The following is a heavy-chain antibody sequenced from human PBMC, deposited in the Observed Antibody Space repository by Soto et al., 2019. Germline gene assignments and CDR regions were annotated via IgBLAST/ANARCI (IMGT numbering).Heavy chain of an antibody. CDR3: ARGRGYGDYFYFDY. CDR1: GFTFSSYW. V-gene: IGHV3-74*01. J-gene: IGHJ4*02. Sequence: EVQLVESGGGLVQPGGSLRLSCAASGFTFSSYWIHWVRQAPGKGLVWVSRIGSDGSPTRYADSVKGRFTISRDNAKNTLYLQMSILIAEDRAVYYCARGRGYGDYFYFDYWGQGTLVTVSS. CDR2: IGSDGSPT. D-gene: IGHD4-17*01.